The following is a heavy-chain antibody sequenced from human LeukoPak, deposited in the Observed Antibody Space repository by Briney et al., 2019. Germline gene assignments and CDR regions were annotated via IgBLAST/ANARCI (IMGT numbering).Heavy chain of an antibody. V-gene: IGHV3-7*01. CDR3: ARIRYDYVWGGGDY. D-gene: IGHD3-16*01. CDR2: IKEDGSEK. CDR1: GFPFNSYW. J-gene: IGHJ4*02. Sequence: PGGSLRLSCAASGFPFNSYWMSWVRQAPGRGLEWVANIKEDGSEKFYVDSVKGRFTISRDNAKNSLYLQMNSLRAEDTAVYYCARIRYDYVWGGGDYWGQGTLVTVSS.